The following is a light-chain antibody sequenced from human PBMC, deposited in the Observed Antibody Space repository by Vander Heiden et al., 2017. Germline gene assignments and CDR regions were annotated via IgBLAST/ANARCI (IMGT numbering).Light chain of an antibody. CDR3: QSFDNNIVV. V-gene: IGLV6-57*02. J-gene: IGLJ3*02. CDR2: EDN. Sequence: NFMLTQPHSVSESPGKTVTISCTGSSGSMASNYAQWYQQRPGSAPTLVIYEDNQRPSGVPDRFPGSIDSSSNSASLTISGLKTEDEAYYYCQSFDNNIVVFGGGTKVTVL. CDR1: SGSMASNY.